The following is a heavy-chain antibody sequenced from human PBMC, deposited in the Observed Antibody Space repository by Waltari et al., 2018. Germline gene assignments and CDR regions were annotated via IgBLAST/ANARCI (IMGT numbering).Heavy chain of an antibody. V-gene: IGHV3-33*01. CDR3: ASSGYCSGGSCFDAFDI. Sequence: QVQLVESGGGVVQPGRSLRLSCAASGFTFSSHGLHWVRQAPGKGLGWVAVIWYDGSNKYYADAVKGRFTISRDNSKNTLYLQMNSLRAEDTAVYYCASSGYCSGGSCFDAFDIWGQGTMVTVSS. CDR2: IWYDGSNK. CDR1: GFTFSSHG. D-gene: IGHD2-15*01. J-gene: IGHJ3*02.